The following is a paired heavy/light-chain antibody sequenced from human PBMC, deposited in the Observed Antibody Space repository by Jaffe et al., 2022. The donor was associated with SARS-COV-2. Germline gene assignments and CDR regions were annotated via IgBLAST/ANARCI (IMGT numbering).Heavy chain of an antibody. CDR2: IYTSGST. Sequence: QVQLQESGPGLVKPSETLSLTCTVSGGSISSYYWSWIRQPAGKGLEWIGRIYTSGSTNYNPSLKSRVTMSVDTSKNQFSLKLSSVTAADTAVYYCASHDYGDDGLLDYWGQGTLVTVSS. CDR3: ASHDYGDDGLLDY. CDR1: GGSISSYY. V-gene: IGHV4-4*07. J-gene: IGHJ4*02. D-gene: IGHD4-17*01.
Light chain of an antibody. V-gene: IGKV1-33*01. J-gene: IGKJ4*01. CDR1: QDISNY. Sequence: DIQMTQSPSSLSASVGDRVTITCQASQDISNYLNWYQQKPGKAPKLLIYDASNLETGVPSRFSGSGSGTDFTFTISSLQPEDIATYYCQQYDNLLGLTFGGGTKVEIK. CDR2: DAS. CDR3: QQYDNLLGLT.